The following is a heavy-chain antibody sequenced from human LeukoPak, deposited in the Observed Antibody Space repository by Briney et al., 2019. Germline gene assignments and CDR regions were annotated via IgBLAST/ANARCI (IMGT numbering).Heavy chain of an antibody. CDR2: IKEDGGEK. J-gene: IGHJ4*02. CDR1: GFTFSNYW. D-gene: IGHD3-3*02. Sequence: GGSLRPSCAASGFTFSNYWMNWVRQAPGKGLEWVVNIKEDGGEKFYVDSVKGRFIISRDNAKNSLYLQMNSLRAEDTAVYYCARDSQHLNFDYWGQGTLVTVSS. V-gene: IGHV3-7*04. CDR3: ARDSQHLNFDY.